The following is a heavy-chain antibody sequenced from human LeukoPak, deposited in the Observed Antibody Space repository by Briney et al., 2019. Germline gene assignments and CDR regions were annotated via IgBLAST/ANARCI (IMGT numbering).Heavy chain of an antibody. CDR3: AREGGLDV. V-gene: IGHV3-7*03. J-gene: IGHJ6*02. Sequence: GGSLRLSCAASGFTFSSYWMNWARQAPGKGLEWVASINHNGNVNYYVDSVKGRFTISRDNAKNSLYLQMSNLRAEDTAVYFCAREGGLDVWGQGATVTVSS. CDR2: INHNGNVN. CDR1: GFTFSSYW.